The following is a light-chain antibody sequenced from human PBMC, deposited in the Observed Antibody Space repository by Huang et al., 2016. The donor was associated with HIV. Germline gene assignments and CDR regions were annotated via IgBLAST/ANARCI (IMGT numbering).Light chain of an antibody. J-gene: IGKJ4*01. CDR2: DAS. CDR3: QQRSTWPLT. V-gene: IGKV3-11*01. CDR1: QSISTY. Sequence: EIVLTQSPATLSLSPGERATLSCRASQSISTYLAWYQQKPGQAPRLLIYDASNRANGVPARFSGRGSGTDFTLSINSLEPEDFVTYYCQQRSTWPLTFGGGTKVET.